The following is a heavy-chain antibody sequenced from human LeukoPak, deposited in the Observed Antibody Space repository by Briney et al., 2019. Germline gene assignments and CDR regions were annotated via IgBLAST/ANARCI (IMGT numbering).Heavy chain of an antibody. D-gene: IGHD6-13*01. J-gene: IGHJ6*02. CDR2: IYYSGST. Sequence: PSETLSLTCTVSGVSISSYYWSWIRQPPGKGLEWIGYIYYSGSTNYNPSLKSRVTISVDTSKNQFSLKLSSVTAADTAVYYCAKNQPGYSANYNDYYGMDVWGQGTTVTVSS. CDR1: GVSISSYY. CDR3: AKNQPGYSANYNDYYGMDV. V-gene: IGHV4-59*01.